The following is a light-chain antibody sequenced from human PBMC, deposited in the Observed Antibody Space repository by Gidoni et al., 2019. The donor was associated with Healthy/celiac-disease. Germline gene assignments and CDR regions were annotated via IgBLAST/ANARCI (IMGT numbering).Light chain of an antibody. CDR3: QQYYSYPRT. Sequence: AIRMTQSPSSFSASTGDRVTITCRASQGISSYLAWYQQKPGKATKLLIYAASTLQSGVPSRFSGSGSGTDFTLTISCLQSEDFATYYCQQYYSYPRTFXQXTKVEIK. J-gene: IGKJ1*01. CDR1: QGISSY. V-gene: IGKV1-8*01. CDR2: AAS.